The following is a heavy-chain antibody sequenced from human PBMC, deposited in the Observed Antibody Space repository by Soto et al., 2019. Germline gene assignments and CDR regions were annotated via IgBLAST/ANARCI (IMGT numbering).Heavy chain of an antibody. V-gene: IGHV4-39*01. CDR3: ARNEAGWYFDS. D-gene: IGHD6-25*01. CDR1: RGSISSGTNY. J-gene: IGHJ4*02. Sequence: SATLSLTCTVSRGSISSGTNYWAWIRQPRGKGLEWIANIYYSGSTFYTPSLRSRVTISLDTSKNQFALKLTSVTAADPAVYYCARNEAGWYFDSWGQGTLVPVYS. CDR2: IYYSGST.